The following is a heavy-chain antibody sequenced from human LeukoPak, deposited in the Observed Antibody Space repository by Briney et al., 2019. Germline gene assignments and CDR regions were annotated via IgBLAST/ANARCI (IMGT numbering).Heavy chain of an antibody. V-gene: IGHV4-61*02. CDR2: IYTSGST. Sequence: PSETLSLTCTVSGGSISSGSYYWSWIRQPAGKGLEWIGRIYTSGSTNYNPSLKSRVTISVDTSKNQFSLQLNSVTPEDTAVYYCARDTSIRWLQTFYFDYWGQGTLVTVSS. CDR3: ARDTSIRWLQTFYFDY. D-gene: IGHD5-24*01. J-gene: IGHJ4*02. CDR1: GGSISSGSYY.